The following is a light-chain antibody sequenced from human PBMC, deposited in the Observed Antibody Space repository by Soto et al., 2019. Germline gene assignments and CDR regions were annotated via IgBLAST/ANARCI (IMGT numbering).Light chain of an antibody. CDR3: AAWDDSLSGRV. Sequence: QSALTQPASVSGSAGQSITISCSGTMRDVGAYNLVSWYQQHPGTAPKLIIYEVRNRPSGISSRFSGSRSGNTASLTISGLQSEDEGDYYCAAWDDSLSGRVFGGGTKLTVL. J-gene: IGLJ3*02. CDR2: EVR. V-gene: IGLV2-14*01. CDR1: MRDVGAYNL.